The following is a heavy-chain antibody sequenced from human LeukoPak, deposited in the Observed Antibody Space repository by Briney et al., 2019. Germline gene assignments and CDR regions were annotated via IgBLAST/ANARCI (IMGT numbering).Heavy chain of an antibody. D-gene: IGHD4-17*01. V-gene: IGHV4-34*01. CDR3: ARVPRDYGDYGNAFDI. CDR1: GGSFSGYY. J-gene: IGHJ3*02. CDR2: INHSGST. Sequence: SETLSLTCAVYGGSFSGYYWSWIRQPPGKGLEWIREINHSGSTNYNPSLKSRVTISVDTSKNQFSLKLSSVTAADTAVYYCARVPRDYGDYGNAFDIWGQGTMVTVSS.